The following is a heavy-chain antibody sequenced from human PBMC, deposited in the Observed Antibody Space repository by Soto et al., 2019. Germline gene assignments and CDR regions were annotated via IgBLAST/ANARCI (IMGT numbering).Heavy chain of an antibody. D-gene: IGHD3-3*01. CDR2: INNDESEK. Sequence: GGSLRLSCAASGFTFSSYWMSWVRQAPGKGLEWVANINNDESEKYYVDSVKGRFTISRDNAQNSLYLQMNSLRVEDTAVYYCARAGVDHAVDYWGQGTLVTVSS. J-gene: IGHJ4*02. CDR1: GFTFSSYW. V-gene: IGHV3-7*01. CDR3: ARAGVDHAVDY.